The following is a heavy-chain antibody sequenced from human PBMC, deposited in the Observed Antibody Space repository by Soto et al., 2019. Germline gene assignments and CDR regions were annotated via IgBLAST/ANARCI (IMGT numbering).Heavy chain of an antibody. J-gene: IGHJ5*01. CDR2: VSTSGHST. V-gene: IGHV3-23*01. CDR1: GFTFTSYS. D-gene: IGHD3-10*01. Sequence: GGSLRLSCATSGFTFTSYSMNWVRQAPGKGLEWVSTVSTSGHSTYFADSVKGRFTISRDNSNNTVFLLMNSLRAEDTAIYYCAKCPLTGAHLNWFDSWGQGTLVTVSS. CDR3: AKCPLTGAHLNWFDS.